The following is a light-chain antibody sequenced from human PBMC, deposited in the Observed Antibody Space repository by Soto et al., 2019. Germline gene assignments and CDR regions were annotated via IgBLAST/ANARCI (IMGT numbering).Light chain of an antibody. V-gene: IGLV1-40*01. Sequence: QSVLTQPPSGSGAPGQRVTICCTGSSSNIGAGYDVHWYQQLPGTAPKLLIYGNSNRPSGVPDRFSGSKSGTSASLAITGLQAEDEADYYCQSYDSSLSVYVFGTGTKLTVL. CDR1: SSNIGAGYD. CDR2: GNS. CDR3: QSYDSSLSVYV. J-gene: IGLJ1*01.